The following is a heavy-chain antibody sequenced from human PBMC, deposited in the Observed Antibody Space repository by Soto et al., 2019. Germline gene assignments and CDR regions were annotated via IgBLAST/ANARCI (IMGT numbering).Heavy chain of an antibody. CDR1: EFSFSPYN. CDR2: ISRTSSPI. Sequence: EVQLVESGGGLVKPGGSLRLSCVASEFSFSPYNMYWVRQAPGEGLQWVSFISRTSSPIHYADSVQGRFTISRDNSKNSLYLEMNSRRADDTAVYYCARDPAANGYYGMDVGGQGTTVTVSS. J-gene: IGHJ6*02. V-gene: IGHV3-21*01. D-gene: IGHD6-13*01. CDR3: ARDPAANGYYGMDV.